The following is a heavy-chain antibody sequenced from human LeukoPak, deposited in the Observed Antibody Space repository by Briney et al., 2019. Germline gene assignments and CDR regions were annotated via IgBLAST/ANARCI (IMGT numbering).Heavy chain of an antibody. D-gene: IGHD1-1*01. CDR1: GGSVSGGNYY. J-gene: IGHJ4*02. V-gene: IGHV4-61*01. Sequence: SETLSLTCTVSGGSVSGGNYYCNWIRQSPGKGLEWIGYIHYSGSTVYNPSLKSRVTMSIDTSKNQFSLNLSSVTAADTAVYYCARTGSTGGYWGQGTLVTVSS. CDR3: ARTGSTGGY. CDR2: IHYSGST.